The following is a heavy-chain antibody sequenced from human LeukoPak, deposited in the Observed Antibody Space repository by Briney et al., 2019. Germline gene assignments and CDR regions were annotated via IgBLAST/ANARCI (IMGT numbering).Heavy chain of an antibody. J-gene: IGHJ4*02. CDR1: GGSISSYY. Sequence: SETLSLTCTVSGGSISSYYWSWIRQPPGKGLEWIGYIYYSGSTNYNPSLKSRVTISLDTSKNQFSLKLSSVTAADTAVYYCARDTSTTYYDFWSGYQAGGFDYWGQGTLVTVSS. CDR3: ARDTSTTYYDFWSGYQAGGFDY. D-gene: IGHD3-3*01. V-gene: IGHV4-59*01. CDR2: IYYSGST.